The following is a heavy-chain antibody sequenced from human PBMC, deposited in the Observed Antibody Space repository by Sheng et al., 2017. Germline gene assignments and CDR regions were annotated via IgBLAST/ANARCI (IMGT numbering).Heavy chain of an antibody. CDR1: GGSVSSGSYY. CDR3: ARDDPLXYYYGMDV. Sequence: QVQLQESGPGLVKPSETLSLTCTVSGGSVSSGSYYWSWIRQPPGKGLEWIGYIYYSGSTNYNPSLKSRVTISVDTSKNQFSLKLSSVTAADTAVYYCARDDPLXYYYGMDVWGQGTTVTVSS. J-gene: IGHJ6*02. CDR2: IYYSGST. V-gene: IGHV4-61*01.